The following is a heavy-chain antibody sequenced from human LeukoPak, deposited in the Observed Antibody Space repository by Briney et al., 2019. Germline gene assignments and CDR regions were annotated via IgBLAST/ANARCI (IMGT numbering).Heavy chain of an antibody. CDR1: GFTFSNYW. J-gene: IGHJ6*04. CDR3: ARRWGPATMVRGVPYYYYGMDV. V-gene: IGHV3-7*03. Sequence: AGGSLRLSCAVSGFTFSNYWMNWVRQAKGKGLEWVANIKQDGSEKYYVDYVKGRSTMSRDNAKTPLYLEMNSLRGAGTAVYYCARRWGPATMVRGVPYYYYGMDVWGKGTTVTVSS. CDR2: IKQDGSEK. D-gene: IGHD3-10*01.